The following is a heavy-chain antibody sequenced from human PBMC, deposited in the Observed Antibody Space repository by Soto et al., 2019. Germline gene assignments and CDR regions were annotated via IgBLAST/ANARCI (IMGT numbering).Heavy chain of an antibody. V-gene: IGHV3-15*07. CDR3: PADLPGGCCNFFDY. D-gene: IGHD2-15*01. J-gene: IGHJ4*02. CDR2: IKSKPAGGTT. CDR1: GLSFIDAW. Sequence: EVQVVESGGGLVKPGGSLRLSCAASGLSFIDAWMTWVRQAPGKGLEWVGRIKSKPAGGTTAYAAPVKGGFTISRDASHNTVYMHMSSLKTDDPAVYFCPADLPGGCCNFFDYWGQGTLVTVSS.